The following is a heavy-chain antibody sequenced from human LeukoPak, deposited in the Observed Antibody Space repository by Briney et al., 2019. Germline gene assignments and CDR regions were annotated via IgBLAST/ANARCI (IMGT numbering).Heavy chain of an antibody. CDR1: GGTFSSYA. D-gene: IGHD4-17*01. CDR3: ARFYGDYGAFDI. Sequence: ASVKVSCKASGGTFSSYAISWVRQAPGQGLEWMGRIIPILGIANYAQKFQGRVTITADKSTSTAYMELSSLRSEDTAVYYRARFYGDYGAFDIWGQGTMVTVSS. V-gene: IGHV1-69*04. J-gene: IGHJ3*02. CDR2: IIPILGIA.